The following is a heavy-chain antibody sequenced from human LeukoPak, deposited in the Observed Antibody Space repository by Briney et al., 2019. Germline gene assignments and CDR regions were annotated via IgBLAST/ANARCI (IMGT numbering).Heavy chain of an antibody. J-gene: IGHJ4*02. V-gene: IGHV3-21*01. CDR2: ISSSSSYI. D-gene: IGHD3-3*01. Sequence: GGSLRLSCAASGFTFSSYSMNWVRQAPGKGLEWVSSISSSSSYIYYADSVKGRFTISRDNAKNSLYLQMNSLRAEDTAVYYCARAFDFWSGYYPYYFDYWGQGTLVTVSS. CDR1: GFTFSSYS. CDR3: ARAFDFWSGYYPYYFDY.